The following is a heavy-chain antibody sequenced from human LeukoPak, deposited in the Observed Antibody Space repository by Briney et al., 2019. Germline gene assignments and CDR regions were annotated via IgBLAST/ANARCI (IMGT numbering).Heavy chain of an antibody. CDR3: ARAGQYCSSTSCQHRRYYYGMDV. J-gene: IGHJ6*04. CDR1: GYTFTSYG. CDR2: ISAYNGNT. Sequence: GASVKVSCKASGYTFTSYGISWVRQAPGQGLEWMGSISAYNGNTNYAQELQGRVTMTTDTSTSTAYMELRSLRSDDTAVYYCARAGQYCSSTSCQHRRYYYGMDVWGKGTTVTVSS. V-gene: IGHV1-18*04. D-gene: IGHD2-2*01.